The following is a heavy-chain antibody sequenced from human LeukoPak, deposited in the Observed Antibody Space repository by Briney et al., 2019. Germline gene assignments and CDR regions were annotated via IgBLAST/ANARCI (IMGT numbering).Heavy chain of an antibody. V-gene: IGHV6-1*01. CDR2: TYYRSNWYN. J-gene: IGHJ3*02. CDR1: GDSVSSNSAA. Sequence: SQTLSLTCAISGDSVSSNSAAWNWTRQSPSRGLEWLGRTYYRSNWYNDYALSVKSRITINPDTSKNQFYLQLNSMTPEDTAMYYCARGYSGYDDAFDIWGQGTMVTVSS. D-gene: IGHD5-12*01. CDR3: ARGYSGYDDAFDI.